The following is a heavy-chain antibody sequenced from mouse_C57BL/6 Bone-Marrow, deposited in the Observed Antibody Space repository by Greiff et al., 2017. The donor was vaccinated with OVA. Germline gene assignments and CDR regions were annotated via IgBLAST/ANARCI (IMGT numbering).Heavy chain of an antibody. CDR3: ARGSIYDGYWDYFDY. CDR2: IDPSDSYT. D-gene: IGHD2-3*01. CDR1: GYTFTSYW. J-gene: IGHJ2*01. Sequence: QVQLQQPGAELVKPGASVKLSCKASGYTFTSYWMQWVKQRPGQGLEWIGEIDPSDSYTNYNQKFKGKATLTVDKSSSTAYMPLSSLTSEDSAVYYCARGSIYDGYWDYFDYWGQGTTLTVSS. V-gene: IGHV1-50*01.